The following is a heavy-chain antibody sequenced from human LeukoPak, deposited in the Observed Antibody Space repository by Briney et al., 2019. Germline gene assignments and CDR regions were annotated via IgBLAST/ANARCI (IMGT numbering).Heavy chain of an antibody. CDR2: ISGSGDST. Sequence: GGSLRLSCSASGFIFRHYAVNWVRQSPGKGLEWVSGISGSGDSTYYADSVKGRFTVSRDNSKNTLYLEMNSLTAADTAVYFCAKALGDWPTTLDYWGRGTLVTVSS. D-gene: IGHD3-16*01. CDR1: GFIFRHYA. J-gene: IGHJ4*02. V-gene: IGHV3-23*01. CDR3: AKALGDWPTTLDY.